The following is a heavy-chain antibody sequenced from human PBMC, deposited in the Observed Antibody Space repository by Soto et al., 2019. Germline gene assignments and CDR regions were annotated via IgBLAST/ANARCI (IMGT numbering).Heavy chain of an antibody. Sequence: GGSLRLSCPASGFTFSRYRMHWVRPAPGKGLEWVAVIWYDGSNKYYADSVKGRFTISRDNSKNALYLQMNSLRAEDTAVYYCARDRYCSGGSCYSVPYYYYYGMDVWGQGTTVTVSS. CDR2: IWYDGSNK. J-gene: IGHJ6*02. D-gene: IGHD2-15*01. CDR1: GFTFSRYR. V-gene: IGHV3-33*08. CDR3: ARDRYCSGGSCYSVPYYYYYGMDV.